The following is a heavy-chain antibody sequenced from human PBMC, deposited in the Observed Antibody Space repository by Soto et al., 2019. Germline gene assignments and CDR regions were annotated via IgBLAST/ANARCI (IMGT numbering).Heavy chain of an antibody. J-gene: IGHJ6*03. CDR1: GFTVSSKY. D-gene: IGHD2-15*01. Sequence: VQLVESGGGLVQPGGSLRLSCAASGFTVSSKYMSWVRQAPGKGLEWVSLIQSGGSTYYAGSVKGRFTISRENSENTLFLHTNSLRVEDTAVYYCTRGDVHCSGGSCYGVPVDVWGKGTTVTVS. CDR2: IQSGGST. V-gene: IGHV3-66*01. CDR3: TRGDVHCSGGSCYGVPVDV.